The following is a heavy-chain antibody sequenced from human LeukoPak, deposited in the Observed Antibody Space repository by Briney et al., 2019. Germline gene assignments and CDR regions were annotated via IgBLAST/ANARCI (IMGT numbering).Heavy chain of an antibody. CDR2: INPNGGGT. CDR3: AREILTGGKAFDI. V-gene: IGHV1-2*04. Sequence: ASVKVSRKASGYTFTAYYMHWVRQAPGQGLEWMGWINPNGGGTNYAQKFQGWVTMTRDTSISTAYMGLSRLRSDDTAVYYCAREILTGGKAFDIWGQGTMVTVSS. D-gene: IGHD3-16*01. CDR1: GYTFTAYY. J-gene: IGHJ3*02.